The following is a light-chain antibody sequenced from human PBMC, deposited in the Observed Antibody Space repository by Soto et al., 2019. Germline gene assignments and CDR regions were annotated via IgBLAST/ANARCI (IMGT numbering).Light chain of an antibody. J-gene: IGLJ1*01. CDR3: TPYTRSATPYI. V-gene: IGLV2-14*01. Sequence: QSVLTQPAAVSGSPGQSITISCTGTSGDVGGHNYVSWYQQHPGKAPKLIIYEVTNRPSGVSNRFSGSKSGNTASLTISGLQAEDEADYYCTPYTRSATPYIYGSGSKVTVL. CDR1: SGDVGGHNY. CDR2: EVT.